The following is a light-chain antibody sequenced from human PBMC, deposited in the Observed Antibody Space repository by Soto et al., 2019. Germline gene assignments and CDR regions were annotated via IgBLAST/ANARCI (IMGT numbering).Light chain of an antibody. CDR3: QQYGIPPIT. V-gene: IGKV3-20*01. CDR1: QSVSSNN. CDR2: GAS. J-gene: IGKJ5*01. Sequence: EIVLTQSPGTLSLSPGERATLSCRASQSVSSNNLAWYQQKPGQAPRLLIYGASSRATGIPDRFSGSGSGTGFTLTISRLEPEDFAVYYCQQYGIPPITFGQGTRLEIK.